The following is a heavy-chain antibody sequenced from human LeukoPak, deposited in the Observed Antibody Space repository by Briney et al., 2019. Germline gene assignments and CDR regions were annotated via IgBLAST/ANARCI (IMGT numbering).Heavy chain of an antibody. D-gene: IGHD6-13*01. J-gene: IGHJ4*02. V-gene: IGHV4-34*01. Sequence: SETLSLTCAVYGGSFSGYYWSWIRQPPGKGLEWIGEINHSGSTNYNPSLKSRVTMSVDTSKNQSSLKLSSVTAADTAVYYCARDAAGEQQLVRTYYFDYWGQGTLVTVSS. CDR1: GGSFSGYY. CDR3: ARDAAGEQQLVRTYYFDY. CDR2: INHSGST.